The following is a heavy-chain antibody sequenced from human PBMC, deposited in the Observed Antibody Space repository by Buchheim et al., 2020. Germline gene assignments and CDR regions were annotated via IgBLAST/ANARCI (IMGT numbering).Heavy chain of an antibody. CDR3: ARWILGYSSLYFDS. CDR1: GFTFSSYW. J-gene: IGHJ4*02. V-gene: IGHV3-7*01. CDR2: IKQDDSEK. D-gene: IGHD5-18*01. Sequence: EVQLVESGGGLVQPRGSLRLSCVASGFTFSSYWMSWVRQAPGKGLEWVANIKQDDSEKYYVDSVKGRFTISRDNAKNSLYLQMNSLRAEDTAVYYCARWILGYSSLYFDSWGQGTL.